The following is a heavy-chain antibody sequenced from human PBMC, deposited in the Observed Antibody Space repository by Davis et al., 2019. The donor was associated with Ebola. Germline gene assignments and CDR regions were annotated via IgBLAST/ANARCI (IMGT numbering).Heavy chain of an antibody. Sequence: PSETLSLTCAVSGGSISSSNWWSWIRQPPGKGLEWIGYIYYSGSTNYNPSLKSRVTMSVDTSKNQFSLKLSSVTAADTAVYYCARMYEGGSVAVADDYWGQGTLVTVSS. CDR3: ARMYEGGSVAVADDY. CDR2: IYYSGST. CDR1: GGSISSSNW. J-gene: IGHJ4*02. V-gene: IGHV4-28*01. D-gene: IGHD6-19*01.